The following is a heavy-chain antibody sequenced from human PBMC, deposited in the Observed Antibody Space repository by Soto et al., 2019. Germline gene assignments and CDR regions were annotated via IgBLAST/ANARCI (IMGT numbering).Heavy chain of an antibody. CDR1: GGTFSSYA. J-gene: IGHJ6*02. D-gene: IGHD2-15*01. Sequence: GVSGKVSCKASGGTFSSYAIIWVRQAPGQGLEWMGGIIPIFGTANYAQKFQGRVTITADESTSTAYMELSSLRSEDTAVYYCARDAYCSGGSCYSAPEQNYYYYYGMDVWGQGTTVTVS. CDR2: IIPIFGTA. V-gene: IGHV1-69*13. CDR3: ARDAYCSGGSCYSAPEQNYYYYYGMDV.